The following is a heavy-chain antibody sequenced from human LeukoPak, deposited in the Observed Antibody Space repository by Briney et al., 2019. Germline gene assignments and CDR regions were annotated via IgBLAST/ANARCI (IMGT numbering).Heavy chain of an antibody. CDR1: GFTFSSYA. D-gene: IGHD3-10*01. V-gene: IGHV3-23*01. Sequence: GGSLRLSCAASGFTFSSYAMSWVRQAPGKGLEWVSAISGSGGSTYYADSVKGRFTISRDNSKNTLYLQMNSLRAEDTAVYYCAKDWGITMVRGVILVYYGMDVWGQGTTVTVSS. CDR3: AKDWGITMVRGVILVYYGMDV. CDR2: ISGSGGST. J-gene: IGHJ6*02.